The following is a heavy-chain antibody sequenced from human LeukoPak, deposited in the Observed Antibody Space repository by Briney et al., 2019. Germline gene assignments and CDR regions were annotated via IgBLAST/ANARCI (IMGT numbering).Heavy chain of an antibody. Sequence: PSETLSLTCAVYGGSFSGYYWSWIRQPPGKGVKWIGEINHSGSTNRNPSLKSRVTISVDTSKNQLSLKLTSVTAADTALYYCARGRNIMVRGAIGGETKCYYSYYMDVWGKGTTVTVSS. CDR2: INHSGST. CDR1: GGSFSGYY. CDR3: ARGRNIMVRGAIGGETKCYYSYYMDV. V-gene: IGHV4-34*01. D-gene: IGHD3-10*01. J-gene: IGHJ6*03.